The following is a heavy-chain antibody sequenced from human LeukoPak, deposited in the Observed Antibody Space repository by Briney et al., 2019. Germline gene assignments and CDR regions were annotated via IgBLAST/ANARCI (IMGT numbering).Heavy chain of an antibody. V-gene: IGHV4-61*02. J-gene: IGHJ5*01. Sequence: SETLSLTCTVSGGSISSGSYYWSWIRQPAGKGLEWIGRIYTSGSTNYNPSLKSRVTISVDTSKNQFSLKLSSVTAADTAVYYCARQVVIIPSSRGGPWFDPWGQGTLVAVSS. D-gene: IGHD2/OR15-2a*01. CDR3: ARQVVIIPSSRGGPWFDP. CDR1: GGSISSGSYY. CDR2: IYTSGST.